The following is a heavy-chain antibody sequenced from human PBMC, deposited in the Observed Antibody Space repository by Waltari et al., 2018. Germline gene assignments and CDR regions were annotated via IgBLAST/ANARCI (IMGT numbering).Heavy chain of an antibody. CDR3: AREVGGSSWSTTPRGDAFDI. J-gene: IGHJ3*02. CDR2: MYFSGTK. V-gene: IGHV4-59*11. CDR1: GDSIRSHF. Sequence: VQLQESGPGLVKPSETLSLRCNVSGDSIRSHFWSWIRQAPGKGLEWIGQMYFSGTKDYNPSLKSRVAISIDTSKNHFSLNLRSVTAADTAVYYCAREVGGSSWSTTPRGDAFDIWGQGTMVTVSS. D-gene: IGHD6-13*01.